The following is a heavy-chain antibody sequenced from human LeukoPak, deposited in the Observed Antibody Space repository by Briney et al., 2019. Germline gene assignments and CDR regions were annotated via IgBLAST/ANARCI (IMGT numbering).Heavy chain of an antibody. CDR2: INHSGST. V-gene: IGHV4-34*01. CDR3: ARGSLGSVVVVAATQTYYFDY. CDR1: GGSFSGYY. D-gene: IGHD2-15*01. Sequence: PSETLSLTCAVYGGSFSGYYWSWIRQPPGKGLEWIGEINHSGSTNYNPSLKSRVTISVDTSKNQFSLKLSSVTAADTAVYYCARGSLGSVVVVAATQTYYFDYWGRGTLVTVSS. J-gene: IGHJ4*02.